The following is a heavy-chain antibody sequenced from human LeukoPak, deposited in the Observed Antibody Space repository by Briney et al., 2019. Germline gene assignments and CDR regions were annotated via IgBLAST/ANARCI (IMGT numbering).Heavy chain of an antibody. CDR3: ARGVVGATHRSYYYYYYMDV. V-gene: IGHV1-2*02. CDR2: INPNSGGT. CDR1: GYTFTGYY. D-gene: IGHD1-26*01. Sequence: ASVKVSCKASGYTFTGYYMHWVRQAPGQGLEWMGWINPNSGGTNYAQKFQGRVTMTRDTSISTAYMELSRLRSDDTAVYYCARGVVGATHRSYYYYYYMDVWGKGTTVTVSS. J-gene: IGHJ6*03.